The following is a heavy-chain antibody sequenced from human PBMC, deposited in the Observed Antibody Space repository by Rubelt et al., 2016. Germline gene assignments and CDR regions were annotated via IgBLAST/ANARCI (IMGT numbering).Heavy chain of an antibody. D-gene: IGHD6-13*01. CDR2: INAGNGNQ. CDR3: AGARGSSWYFQH. Sequence: QVQLVQSGAEVKKPGASVKVSCKASGYTFTSYAMHWVRQAPGQRLEWMGWINAGNGNQKYSREFQGGGTITRETSRVTAYMELSSLRSEDTAVYYCAGARGSSWYFQHWGQGTLVTVSS. V-gene: IGHV1-3*01. CDR1: GYTFTSYA. J-gene: IGHJ1*01.